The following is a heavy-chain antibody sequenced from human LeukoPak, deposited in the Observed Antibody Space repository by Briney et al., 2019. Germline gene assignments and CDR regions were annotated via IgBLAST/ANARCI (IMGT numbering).Heavy chain of an antibody. CDR2: IYTSGST. D-gene: IGHD6-13*01. J-gene: IGHJ6*03. V-gene: IGHV4-61*02. CDR1: GDSISSDDYY. CDR3: ARETGYSSSWPHNILYYYYYMDV. Sequence: PSETLSLTCTVSGDSISSDDYYWSWIRQPAGKGLEWIGRIYTSGSTNYNPSLKSRVTISVDTSKNQFSLKLSSVTAADTAVYYCARETGYSSSWPHNILYYYYYMDVWGKGTTVTISS.